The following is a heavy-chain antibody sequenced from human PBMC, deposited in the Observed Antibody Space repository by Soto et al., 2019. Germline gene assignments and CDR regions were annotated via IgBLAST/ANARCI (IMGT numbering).Heavy chain of an antibody. Sequence: EVQVMESGGGLVQPGGSLRLSCAASGFSFSSDEMNWVRQAPGKGPEWVAYISSSGGTKYYADSVRGRFTISRDNAKNSLYLHMNSLRAEDTAVYYCARVGVVAYCVGSCPDYWGQGTLVTVSS. CDR3: ARVGVVAYCVGSCPDY. J-gene: IGHJ4*02. CDR1: GFSFSSDE. V-gene: IGHV3-48*03. D-gene: IGHD2-15*01. CDR2: ISSSGGTK.